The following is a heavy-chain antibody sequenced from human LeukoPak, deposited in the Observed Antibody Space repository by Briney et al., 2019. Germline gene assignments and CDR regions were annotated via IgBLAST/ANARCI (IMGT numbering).Heavy chain of an antibody. Sequence: GGSLRLSCAASGFTFDDYALHWVRQAPGKGLEWVSTITWSGATIGYADPVRGRFTISRDNAKNSLYLQMNSLRAEDAAFYYCARSCTAGGRGADYWGQGTLVTVSS. D-gene: IGHD3-16*01. CDR1: GFTFDDYA. CDR2: ITWSGATI. V-gene: IGHV3-9*01. CDR3: ARSCTAGGRGADY. J-gene: IGHJ4*02.